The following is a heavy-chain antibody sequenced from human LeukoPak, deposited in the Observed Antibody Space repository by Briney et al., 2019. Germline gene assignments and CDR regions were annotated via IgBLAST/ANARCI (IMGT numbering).Heavy chain of an antibody. Sequence: KPSETLSLTCAVYGGSFSGYYWSWIRQPPGKGLEWIGEINHSGSTNYNPSLKSRVTISVDTSKNQFSLKLSSVTAADTAVYYCARDRQWFGELKSPFDYWGQGTLVTVSS. J-gene: IGHJ4*02. CDR3: ARDRQWFGELKSPFDY. CDR2: INHSGST. D-gene: IGHD3-10*01. CDR1: GGSFSGYY. V-gene: IGHV4-34*01.